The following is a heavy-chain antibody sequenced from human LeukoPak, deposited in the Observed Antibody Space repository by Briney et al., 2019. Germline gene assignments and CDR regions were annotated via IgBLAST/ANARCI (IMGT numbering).Heavy chain of an antibody. CDR2: ISYDGSNK. D-gene: IGHD4-17*01. CDR1: GFTFSSYG. J-gene: IGHJ1*01. Sequence: GGSLRLSCAASGFTFSSYGMHWVRQAPGKGLEWVAVISYDGSNKYYADSVKGRFTISRDNSKNTLYLQMNSLRAEDTAVYYCAKDKNDYGDYPEYFQHWGQGTLVTVSS. CDR3: AKDKNDYGDYPEYFQH. V-gene: IGHV3-30*18.